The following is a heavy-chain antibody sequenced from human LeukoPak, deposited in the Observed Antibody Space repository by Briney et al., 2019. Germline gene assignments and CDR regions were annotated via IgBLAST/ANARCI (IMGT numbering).Heavy chain of an antibody. D-gene: IGHD3-22*01. CDR2: ISSSSTI. Sequence: GGSLRLSCAASGFTFSSYSMNWVRQAPGKGLEWVSYISSSSTIYYADSVKGRFTISRDNAKNSLYLQMNSLRAEDTAVYYCAKFQANYYDSSGYGCFDYWGQGVLVTVSS. CDR1: GFTFSSYS. J-gene: IGHJ4*02. CDR3: AKFQANYYDSSGYGCFDY. V-gene: IGHV3-48*04.